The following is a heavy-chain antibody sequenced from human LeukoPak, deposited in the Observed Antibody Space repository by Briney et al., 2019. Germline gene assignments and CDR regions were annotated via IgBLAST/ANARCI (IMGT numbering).Heavy chain of an antibody. D-gene: IGHD6-13*01. Sequence: GESLKISCKGSGHSFTSYWIGWVRQMRGKGLEWMGIIYPGDSDTRYSPSFQGQVTISADKSLTTAYLQWSSLKASDTAMYYCARGFGSTWLEYWGQGTLVTVSS. CDR2: IYPGDSDT. V-gene: IGHV5-51*01. CDR3: ARGFGSTWLEY. CDR1: GHSFTSYW. J-gene: IGHJ1*01.